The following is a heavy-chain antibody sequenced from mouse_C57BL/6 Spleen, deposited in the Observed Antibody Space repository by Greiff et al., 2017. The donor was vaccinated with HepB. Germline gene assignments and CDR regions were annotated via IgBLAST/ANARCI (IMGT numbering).Heavy chain of an antibody. CDR3: ASRIYYYGSWFAY. CDR1: GYSITSGYY. CDR2: ISYDGSN. J-gene: IGHJ3*01. Sequence: DVQLQESGPGLVKPSQSLSLTCSVTGYSITSGYYWNWIRQFPGNKLEWMGYISYDGSNNYNPSLKNRISITRDTSKNQFFLKLNSVTTEDTATYYCASRIYYYGSWFAYWGQGTLVTVSA. D-gene: IGHD1-1*01. V-gene: IGHV3-6*01.